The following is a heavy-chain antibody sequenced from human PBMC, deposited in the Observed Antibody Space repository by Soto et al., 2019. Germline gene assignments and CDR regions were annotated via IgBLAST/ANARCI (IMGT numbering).Heavy chain of an antibody. CDR3: ESQGGYSLKGGDFDI. CDR1: GYSFTSYW. Sequence: GESLKISCKGSGYSFTSYWIGWVRQMPGKGLEWMGIIYPGDSDTRYSPSFQGQVTISADKSISTAYLQWSSLKASDTAMYYCESQGGYSLKGGDFDIWGQGTMVTVSS. D-gene: IGHD5-12*01. V-gene: IGHV5-51*01. J-gene: IGHJ3*02. CDR2: IYPGDSDT.